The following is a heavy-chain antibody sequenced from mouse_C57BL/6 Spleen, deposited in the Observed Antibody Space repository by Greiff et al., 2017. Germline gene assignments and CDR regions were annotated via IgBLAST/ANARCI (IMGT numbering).Heavy chain of an antibody. CDR1: GFSFNTYA. Sequence: EVQGVESGGGLVQPKGSLKLSCAASGFSFNTYAMNWVRQAPGKGLEWVARIRSKSNNYATYYADSVKDRFTISRDDSESMLYLQMNNLKTEDTAMYYCVRHEGYDYDYAMDYWGQGTSVTVSS. J-gene: IGHJ4*01. D-gene: IGHD2-4*01. CDR2: IRSKSNNYAT. V-gene: IGHV10-1*01. CDR3: VRHEGYDYDYAMDY.